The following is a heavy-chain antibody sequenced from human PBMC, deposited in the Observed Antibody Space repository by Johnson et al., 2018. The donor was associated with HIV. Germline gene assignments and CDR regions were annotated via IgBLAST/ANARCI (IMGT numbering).Heavy chain of an antibody. V-gene: IGHV3-13*01. CDR3: ARSVVVTAQSGIYAFDI. CDR2: IGTAGDT. CDR1: GFTVSSNY. Sequence: VQLVESGGGLVQPGGSLRLSCAASGFTVSSNYMNWVRQAPGKGLEWVSAIGTAGDTYYPGSVKGRFTISRENAKNSLYLQMNSLRAGDTAVYYCARSVVVTAQSGIYAFDI. J-gene: IGHJ3*02. D-gene: IGHD2-21*02.